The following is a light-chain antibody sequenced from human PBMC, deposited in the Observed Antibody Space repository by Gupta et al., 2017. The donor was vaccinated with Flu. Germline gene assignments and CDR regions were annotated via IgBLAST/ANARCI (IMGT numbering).Light chain of an antibody. J-gene: IGLJ2*01. CDR3: VFRMGGCRVV. V-gene: IGLV8-61*01. Sequence: QTVVTQEPSLSVSPGGTVTITCGLSSGSVSTDYYPTWYQHTPGQAPRALMPNTASQFSVFADRFSRPPVSPGLSAGSTLETKALLTITGPHADEASYYYCVFRMGGCRVVFGAGTKLTVL. CDR1: SGSVSTDYY. CDR2: NTA.